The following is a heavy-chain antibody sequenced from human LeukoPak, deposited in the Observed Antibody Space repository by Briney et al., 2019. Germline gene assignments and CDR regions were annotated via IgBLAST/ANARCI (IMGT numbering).Heavy chain of an antibody. CDR3: AMTYYDFWSGEKPQGAFDI. D-gene: IGHD3-3*01. V-gene: IGHV3-23*01. J-gene: IGHJ3*02. CDR1: GFTFSSYA. CDR2: ISGSGGST. Sequence: GGSLRLSCAASGFTFSSYAMSWVRQAPGKGLEWVSAISGSGGSTYYADSVKGRFTISRDNSKNSLYLQMNSLRAEDTAVYYCAMTYYDFWSGEKPQGAFDIWGQGTMVTVSS.